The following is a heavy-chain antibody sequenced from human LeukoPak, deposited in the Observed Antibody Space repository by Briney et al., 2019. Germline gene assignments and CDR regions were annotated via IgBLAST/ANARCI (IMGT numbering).Heavy chain of an antibody. CDR3: ARDSGYYGSGVGGRRDMDV. CDR2: IWYDGSNK. V-gene: IGHV3-33*01. J-gene: IGHJ6*04. CDR1: GFTFSSYG. D-gene: IGHD3-10*01. Sequence: GGSLRLSCAASGFTFSSYGMHWVRQAPGKGLEWVAVIWYDGSNKYYADSVKGRFTISRDNSKNTMYLQMNSLRAEDTAVYYCARDSGYYGSGVGGRRDMDVWGKGTTVTVSS.